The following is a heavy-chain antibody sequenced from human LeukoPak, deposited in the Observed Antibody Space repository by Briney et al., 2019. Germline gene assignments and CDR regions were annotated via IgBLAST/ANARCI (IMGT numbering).Heavy chain of an antibody. J-gene: IGHJ4*02. D-gene: IGHD5-18*01. CDR2: IYPGDSDT. Sequence: GASLQISCKSSGYTFTSFWIAWVHQLPGKGLDFMGIIYPGDSDTRYSPSFQGQVTISADKSISTAYLQWSSLKASDTAMYYCARRGFSKNNFDYWGQGTLVTVSS. CDR3: ARRGFSKNNFDY. CDR1: GYTFTSFW. V-gene: IGHV5-51*07.